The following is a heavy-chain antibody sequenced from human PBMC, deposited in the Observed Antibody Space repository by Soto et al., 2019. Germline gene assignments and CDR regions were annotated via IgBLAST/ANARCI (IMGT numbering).Heavy chain of an antibody. CDR2: ISGSGRTT. CDR1: GFTFGTYA. V-gene: IGHV3-23*01. J-gene: IGHJ6*03. Sequence: EVQLLESGGGLVQPGGSLRLSCAASGFTFGTYAMKWLRQAPGRGLECVSFISGSGRTTYYADSVKGRFTVSRDNSKHTMYLQMNSLRAEETALYYCAKFRGPSYSYSYMDVWGKGTTVTVSS. CDR3: AKFRGPSYSYSYMDV. D-gene: IGHD3-16*01.